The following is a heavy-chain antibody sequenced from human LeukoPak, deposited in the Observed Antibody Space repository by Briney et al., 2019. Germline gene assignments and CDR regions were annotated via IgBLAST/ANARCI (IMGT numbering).Heavy chain of an antibody. J-gene: IGHJ4*02. CDR3: ARDYADYVGYFFFDY. Sequence: PGGSLRLSCAASGFTFSGYAMSWVRQAPGKGLEWVSSISGGGETTYYADSAKGRFTISRDNSQNTLYLQMNSLRAEDAAVYYCARDYADYVGYFFFDYWGQGTLVTVSS. V-gene: IGHV3-23*01. CDR2: ISGGGETT. D-gene: IGHD4-17*01. CDR1: GFTFSGYA.